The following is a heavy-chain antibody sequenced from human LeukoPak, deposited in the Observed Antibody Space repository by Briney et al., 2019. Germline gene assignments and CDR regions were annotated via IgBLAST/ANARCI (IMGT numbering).Heavy chain of an antibody. Sequence: PGGSLRLSCAASGFTFSNALMTWVRQAPGKGLEWFGHIQSKTEGETTDYAAPVKGRFTISRDDSKNTLYLQMNSLKTEDTAVYFCTANSSGWFEPNDYWGQGTLVTVSS. V-gene: IGHV3-15*01. CDR2: IQSKTEGETT. D-gene: IGHD6-19*01. CDR1: GFTFSNAL. CDR3: TANSSGWFEPNDY. J-gene: IGHJ4*02.